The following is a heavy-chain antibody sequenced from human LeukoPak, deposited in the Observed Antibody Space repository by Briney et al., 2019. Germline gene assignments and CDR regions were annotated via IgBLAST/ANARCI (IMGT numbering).Heavy chain of an antibody. CDR1: GGSISSSSYY. CDR2: IYYSGST. Sequence: PSETLSLTCTVSGGSISSSSYYWGWIRQPPGKGLEWIGSIYYSGSTYYNPSLKSRVTISVDTSKNQFSLKLSSVTATDTAVYYCAVLRDTMIFNYWGQGTLVTVSS. CDR3: AVLRDTMIFNY. V-gene: IGHV4-39*01. D-gene: IGHD3-22*01. J-gene: IGHJ4*02.